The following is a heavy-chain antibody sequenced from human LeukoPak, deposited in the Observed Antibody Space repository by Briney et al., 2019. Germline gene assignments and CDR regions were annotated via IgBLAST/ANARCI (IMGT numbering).Heavy chain of an antibody. CDR2: IYSGGST. Sequence: GGSLRLSCAASGFTVSSNYMSWVRQAPGKGLEWVSVIYSGGSTYYADSVKGRFTISRDNSKNTLYLQMNSLRAEDTAVYYCARELNGYSYGYDWFDPWGQGTLVTVSS. D-gene: IGHD5-18*01. CDR3: ARELNGYSYGYDWFDP. CDR1: GFTVSSNY. V-gene: IGHV3-66*01. J-gene: IGHJ5*02.